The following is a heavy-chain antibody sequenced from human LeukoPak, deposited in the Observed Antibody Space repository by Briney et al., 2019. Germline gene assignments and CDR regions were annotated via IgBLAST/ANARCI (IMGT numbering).Heavy chain of an antibody. D-gene: IGHD3-10*01. CDR2: IYYSGST. CDR1: GGFISSSSYY. V-gene: IGHV4-39*07. CDR3: AREFGARFDY. J-gene: IGHJ4*02. Sequence: PSETLSLTCTVSGGFISSSSYYWGWIRQPPGKGLEWIGSIYYSGSTYYNPSLKSRVTISVDTSKNQFSLKLTSVTAADTAVYYCAREFGARFDYWGQGTLVTVSS.